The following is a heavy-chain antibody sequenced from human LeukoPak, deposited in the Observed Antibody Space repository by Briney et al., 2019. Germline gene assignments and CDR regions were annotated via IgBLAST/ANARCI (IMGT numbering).Heavy chain of an antibody. CDR3: ARHGTLGYCSSTSCYKVSWFDP. V-gene: IGHV4-39*01. CDR1: GGSISSSSFY. J-gene: IGHJ5*02. D-gene: IGHD2-2*02. Sequence: SETLSLTCTVSGGSISSSSFYWGWIRQPPGKGLEWIASVFYSGSTYYHPSLKSRVAIPVDTSKNQFSLKLSSVTAADTAVYYCARHGTLGYCSSTSCYKVSWFDPWGQGTLVTVSS. CDR2: VFYSGST.